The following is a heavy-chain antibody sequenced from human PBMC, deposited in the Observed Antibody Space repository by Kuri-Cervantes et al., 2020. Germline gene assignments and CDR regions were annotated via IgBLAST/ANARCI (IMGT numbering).Heavy chain of an antibody. V-gene: IGHV3-21*01. J-gene: IGHJ5*02. CDR2: ISSGSTYT. Sequence: GESLKISCAASGFSFSDYSMNWVRQAPGKGLEWVSSISSGSTYTYYADSVKGRFTISRDNAKNSLYLQMNSLGAEDTAVYYCARDAPREGPWGQGTLVTVSS. CDR1: GFSFSDYS. CDR3: ARDAPREGP.